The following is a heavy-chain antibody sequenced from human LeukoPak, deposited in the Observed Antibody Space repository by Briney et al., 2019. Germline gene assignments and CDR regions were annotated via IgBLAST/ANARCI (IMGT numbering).Heavy chain of an antibody. D-gene: IGHD6-19*01. Sequence: GGSLRLSCAASGFIFTTYWMSWVRQTPGKGLEWVANIKQDGSEEYYVDSVKGRFSISRDNAKNTLFLQMNGLRAEDTAVYYCARVSLSSGCLSNWGQGTLVTVSS. CDR2: IKQDGSEE. J-gene: IGHJ4*02. V-gene: IGHV3-7*01. CDR3: ARVSLSSGCLSN. CDR1: GFIFTTYW.